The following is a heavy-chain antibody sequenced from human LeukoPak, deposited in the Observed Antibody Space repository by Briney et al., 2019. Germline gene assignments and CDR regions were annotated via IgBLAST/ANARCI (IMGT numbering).Heavy chain of an antibody. D-gene: IGHD2-21*01. J-gene: IGHJ6*02. CDR2: ISYDGSNK. CDR3: AKVGGGDSYGMDV. Sequence: PGGSLRLSCAASGFTFSSYGMHWVRQAPGKGLEWVAVISYDGSNKYYADSVKGRFTISRDNSKNTLYLQMNSLRAEDTAVYYCAKVGGGDSYGMDVWGQGTTVTVSS. CDR1: GFTFSSYG. V-gene: IGHV3-30*18.